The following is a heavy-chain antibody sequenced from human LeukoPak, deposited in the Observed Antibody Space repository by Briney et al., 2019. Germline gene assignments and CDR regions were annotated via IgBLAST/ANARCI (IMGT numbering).Heavy chain of an antibody. CDR3: ARDQRVTGRPDIDY. J-gene: IGHJ4*02. CDR1: GFTFRNHW. V-gene: IGHV3-74*03. Sequence: GGSLRLSCAASGFTFRNHWMHWVRHTPGKGLVRVSRISSDGSSTTYADSVKGRFTISRDNAKNTLYLQMNNLRAEDTAMYYCARDQRVTGRPDIDYWGQGTLVIVSS. CDR2: ISSDGSST. D-gene: IGHD6-6*01.